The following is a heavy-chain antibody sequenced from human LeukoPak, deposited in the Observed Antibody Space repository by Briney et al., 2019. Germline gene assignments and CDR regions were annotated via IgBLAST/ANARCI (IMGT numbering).Heavy chain of an antibody. Sequence: SETLSLTCTVSGGSISSGSYYWSWIRQPAGKGLEWIGRIYTSGSTNYNPSLKSRVTISVDTSKNQFSLKLSSVTAADTAVYYCARDSRGSGSPKPNYYYYMDVWGKGTTVTISS. CDR3: ARDSRGSGSPKPNYYYYMDV. CDR2: IYTSGST. CDR1: GGSISSGSYY. V-gene: IGHV4-61*02. J-gene: IGHJ6*03. D-gene: IGHD3-10*01.